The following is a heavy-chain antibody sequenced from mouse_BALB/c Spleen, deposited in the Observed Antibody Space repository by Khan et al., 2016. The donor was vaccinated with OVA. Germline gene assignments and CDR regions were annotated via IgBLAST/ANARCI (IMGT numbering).Heavy chain of an antibody. Sequence: VQLKQSGPELVKPGASVKMSCEASGYTFTSYVIHWVKQKPGQGLEWIGYIYPFNDDTKYNEKFKGKATLTSDTSSSTAYMELRSLISEDSAVYYCAQNYRDDVYFYYWGPGTTLTVSS. D-gene: IGHD2-14*01. CDR3: AQNYRDDVYFYY. J-gene: IGHJ2*01. CDR2: IYPFNDDT. V-gene: IGHV1S136*01. CDR1: GYTFTSYV.